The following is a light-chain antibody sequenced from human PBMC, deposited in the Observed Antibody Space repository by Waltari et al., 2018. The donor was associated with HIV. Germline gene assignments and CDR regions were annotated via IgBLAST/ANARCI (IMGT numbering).Light chain of an antibody. V-gene: IGLV7-46*01. J-gene: IGLJ2*01. CDR1: TGAVTSGHY. Sequence: QAVVTQEPSLTVSPGGTVPLTCGSSTGAVTSGHYHYWFQQKPGQAPRTLIYDTNNKHSWTPARFSASLLGGKAALTLSGAQPEDEAEYYCLVSYSGARVFGGGTKLTVL. CDR3: LVSYSGARV. CDR2: DTN.